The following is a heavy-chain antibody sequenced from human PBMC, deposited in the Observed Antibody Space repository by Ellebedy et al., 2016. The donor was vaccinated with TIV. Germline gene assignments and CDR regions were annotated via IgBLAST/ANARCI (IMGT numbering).Heavy chain of an antibody. CDR3: VRAVPNWFDP. Sequence: GESLKISCAASGFTFNDYWIHWVRLAPGKGLVWVSRINSDGTYTSHADSVKGRFTISRDNPKKMLYLQMNSLRADDTAVYYCVRAVPNWFDPWGQGTLVTVSS. J-gene: IGHJ5*02. CDR1: GFTFNDYW. V-gene: IGHV3-74*01. CDR2: INSDGTYT.